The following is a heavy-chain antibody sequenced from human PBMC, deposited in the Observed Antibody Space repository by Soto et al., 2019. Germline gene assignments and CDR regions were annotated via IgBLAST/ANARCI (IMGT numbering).Heavy chain of an antibody. Sequence: DVRLVESGGGLVQPGRSLRLSCAASGFTFDDFAMHWVRQAPGEGLEWVSSVTWDSGHLAYADSVKGRFTISRDNAKNSLYLQMDSLIPEDTAFYYCAKDGGLGVLVRPLYFFDSWGPGARVTVSS. V-gene: IGHV3-9*01. D-gene: IGHD3-16*01. CDR1: GFTFDDFA. CDR2: VTWDSGHL. CDR3: AKDGGLGVLVRPLYFFDS. J-gene: IGHJ4*02.